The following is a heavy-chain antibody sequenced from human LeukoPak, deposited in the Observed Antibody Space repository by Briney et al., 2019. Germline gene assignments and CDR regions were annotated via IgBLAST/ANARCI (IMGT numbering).Heavy chain of an antibody. V-gene: IGHV1-2*06. CDR1: RYTLTAYY. J-gene: IGHJ3*02. D-gene: IGHD3-22*01. CDR2: INPNSGGT. Sequence: ASVKVSCKASRYTLTAYYLHWVRQAPGQGLEWMERINPNSGGTTYAQKFQGRVTMTRDTSIGTAYMELSSLRSEQTAVYYCARPYYESSGLYVDAFDIWGQGTMVTVSS. CDR3: ARPYYESSGLYVDAFDI.